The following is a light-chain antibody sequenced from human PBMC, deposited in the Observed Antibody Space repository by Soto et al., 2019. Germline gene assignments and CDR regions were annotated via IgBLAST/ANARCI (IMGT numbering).Light chain of an antibody. CDR3: QPYDNVPLT. Sequence: DIQMTQSPSSLSASVGDRVTITCQASQDITNDLNWYQQKPGKAPKVLIYEASNLETGVPYRFSGSGSGTDFTFPISSLQPEDIATYFCQPYDNVPLTFGGGTKVEIK. CDR2: EAS. CDR1: QDITND. J-gene: IGKJ4*01. V-gene: IGKV1-33*01.